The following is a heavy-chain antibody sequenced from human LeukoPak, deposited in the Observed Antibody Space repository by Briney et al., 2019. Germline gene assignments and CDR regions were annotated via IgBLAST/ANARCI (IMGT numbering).Heavy chain of an antibody. CDR3: AKGRWGLTINNFDI. J-gene: IGHJ3*02. D-gene: IGHD3-9*01. CDR2: ISDRGDST. Sequence: SGGSLRLSCEGSGFTFNSYTMSWVRQAPGKGLEWVSVISDRGDSTHYADSVKGRFTISRDSSKNTLYLQINSLRGEDTAVYYCAKGRWGLTINNFDIWGQGTMVTVSS. V-gene: IGHV3-23*01. CDR1: GFTFNSYT.